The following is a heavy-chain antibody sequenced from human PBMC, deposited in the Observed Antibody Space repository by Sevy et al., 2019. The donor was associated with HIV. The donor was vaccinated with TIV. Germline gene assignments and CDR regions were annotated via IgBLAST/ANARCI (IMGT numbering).Heavy chain of an antibody. V-gene: IGHV3-7*01. D-gene: IGHD1-26*01. CDR2: IKRGGSEK. J-gene: IGHJ4*02. CDR1: GFSFSDYW. CDR3: ARDALDNYYNY. Sequence: GGSLRLSCVASGFSFSDYWMTWVRQAPGKGLEWVANIKRGGSEKYYADSVKGRFSIPRDNSKNSMYLQMNSLRAEDTAIYYCARDALDNYYNYWGQGTLVTVSS.